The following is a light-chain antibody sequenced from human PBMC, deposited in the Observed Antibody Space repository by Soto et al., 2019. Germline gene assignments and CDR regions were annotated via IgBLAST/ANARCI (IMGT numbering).Light chain of an antibody. Sequence: EILMTQSPATLSVSPGERATRSCRASQSVRSHLAWFQQKPGHAPRLPMYGVSTSDTGMPDRFSGSGSGTDLTLTISRLEPEDFAVYDCQQYTTFGKGTKVDIK. CDR2: GVS. J-gene: IGKJ1*01. CDR1: QSVRSH. CDR3: QQYTT. V-gene: IGKV3D-15*01.